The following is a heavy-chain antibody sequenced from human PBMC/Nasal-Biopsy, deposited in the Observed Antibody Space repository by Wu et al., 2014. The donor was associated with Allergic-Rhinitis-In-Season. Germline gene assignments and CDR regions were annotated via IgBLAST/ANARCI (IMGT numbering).Heavy chain of an antibody. CDR1: GISVSGNY. CDR2: ITSSGSH. CDR3: ATGTDCGGCGRRLDY. Sequence: ALSGISVSGNYMSWVRQAPGKGLEWVSSITSSGSHTYYTDSVKGRFTISRDNAKSTVYLQMNSLRDEDTALYYCATGTDCGGCGRRLDYWGQGILVTVRS. D-gene: IGHD2-21*01. V-gene: IGHV3-69-1*02. J-gene: IGHJ4*02.